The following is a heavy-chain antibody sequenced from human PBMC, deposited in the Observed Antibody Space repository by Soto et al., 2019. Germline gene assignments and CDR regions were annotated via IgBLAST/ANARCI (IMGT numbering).Heavy chain of an antibody. CDR3: ARGGYSSGWYVFFDWFDP. CDR1: GGSVSSGSYY. Sequence: SETLSLTCTVSGGSVSSGSYYWSWIRQPPGKGLEWIGYIYYSGSTNYNPSLKSRVTISVDTSKNQFSLKLSSVTAADTAVYHCARGGYSSGWYVFFDWFDPWGQGTLVTVSS. CDR2: IYYSGST. V-gene: IGHV4-61*01. J-gene: IGHJ5*02. D-gene: IGHD6-19*01.